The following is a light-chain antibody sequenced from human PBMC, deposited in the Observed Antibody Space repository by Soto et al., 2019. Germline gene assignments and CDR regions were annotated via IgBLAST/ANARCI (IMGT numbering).Light chain of an antibody. J-gene: IGLJ1*01. CDR3: AAWDDSLNGLV. Sequence: QSVVTQPPSTSGTPGQRVTISCSGSRSNIERNTVNWYQQLPGTAPQVLIYGNNQRPSGVPDRFSASKSGTSASLAISGLQSEDEADYYCAAWDDSLNGLVFGTGTKLTVL. CDR1: RSNIERNT. CDR2: GNN. V-gene: IGLV1-44*01.